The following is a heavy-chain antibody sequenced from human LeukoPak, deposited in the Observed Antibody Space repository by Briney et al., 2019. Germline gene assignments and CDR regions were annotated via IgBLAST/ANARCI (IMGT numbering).Heavy chain of an antibody. J-gene: IGHJ4*02. CDR3: ARGALRYFDWTYFDY. Sequence: GGSLRLSCAASGFTFSSYSMNWVRQAPGKGLEWVSYISSSSSTIYYADSVKGRFTISRDNAKNSLYLQMNSLRAEDTAVYYCARGALRYFDWTYFDYWGQGTLVTVSS. V-gene: IGHV3-48*01. CDR1: GFTFSSYS. D-gene: IGHD3-9*01. CDR2: ISSSSSTI.